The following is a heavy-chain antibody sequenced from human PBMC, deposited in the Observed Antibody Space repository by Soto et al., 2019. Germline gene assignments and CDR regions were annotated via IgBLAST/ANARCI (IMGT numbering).Heavy chain of an antibody. V-gene: IGHV4-30-4*01. CDR2: IYYSGST. J-gene: IGHJ4*02. Sequence: QVQLQESGPGLVKPSHTLSLTCTVSGGSISSGDYYWSWIRQPPGKGLEWIGYIYYSGSTYYNPSLKSRVTISVDTSKNQFSLKLSSVTAADTAVYYCASYYYDSSGYYFGPIRYFDYWGQGTLVTVSS. D-gene: IGHD3-22*01. CDR3: ASYYYDSSGYYFGPIRYFDY. CDR1: GGSISSGDYY.